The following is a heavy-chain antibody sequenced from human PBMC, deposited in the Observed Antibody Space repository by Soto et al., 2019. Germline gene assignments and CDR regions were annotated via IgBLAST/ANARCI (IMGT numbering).Heavy chain of an antibody. J-gene: IGHJ4*02. Sequence: QVQLQESGPGLVKPSETLSLTCNVSGGSMSSYYWSWIRQPPGKGLEWVGYVYYSGSTNYNPSLNSRVTISVDTSKNQFSLTLSSVTAAATAVYYCARDANYNRFWGQGTLVTVSS. V-gene: IGHV4-59*01. D-gene: IGHD4-4*01. CDR3: ARDANYNRF. CDR2: VYYSGST. CDR1: GGSMSSYY.